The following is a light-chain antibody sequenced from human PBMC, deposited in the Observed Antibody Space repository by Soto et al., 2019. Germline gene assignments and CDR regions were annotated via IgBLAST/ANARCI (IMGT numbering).Light chain of an antibody. J-gene: IGKJ4*01. V-gene: IGKV3-20*01. Sequence: TQSPATLSVSPGDRATLSCRASQSINSNLAWYQQQPGQAPRLLIYAASTRATAVPDRFSGSGSGTDFTLTISRLEPEDFAVYYCQQYGSSPLTFGGGTKVDIK. CDR2: AAS. CDR1: QSINSN. CDR3: QQYGSSPLT.